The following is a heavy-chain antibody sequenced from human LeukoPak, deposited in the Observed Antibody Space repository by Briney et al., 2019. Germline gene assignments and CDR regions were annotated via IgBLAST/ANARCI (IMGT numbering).Heavy chain of an antibody. CDR2: INHSGST. J-gene: IGHJ4*02. CDR3: ARGRLFVY. Sequence: SETQSLTCAVYGGSFSGYYWSWIRQPPGKGLEWIGEINHSGSTSYNPSLKSRVTISVDTSKNQFSLKLSSVTAADTAVYYCARGRLFVYWGQGTLVTVSS. CDR1: GGSFSGYY. V-gene: IGHV4-34*01.